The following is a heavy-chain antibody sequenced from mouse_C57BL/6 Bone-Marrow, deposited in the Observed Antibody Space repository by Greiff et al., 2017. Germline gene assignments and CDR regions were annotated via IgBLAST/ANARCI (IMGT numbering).Heavy chain of an antibody. Sequence: VQLQQSGAELARPGASVKLSCKASGYTFTSYGISWVKQRTGQGLEWIGEIYPRSGNTYYNEKFKGKATLTADKSSSTAYMELRSLTSEDSAVYFCASPFRYGSSCFDYWGQGTTLTVSS. V-gene: IGHV1-81*01. CDR3: ASPFRYGSSCFDY. CDR2: IYPRSGNT. J-gene: IGHJ2*01. CDR1: GYTFTSYG. D-gene: IGHD1-1*01.